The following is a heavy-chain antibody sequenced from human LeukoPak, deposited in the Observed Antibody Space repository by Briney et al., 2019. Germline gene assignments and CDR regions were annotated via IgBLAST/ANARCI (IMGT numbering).Heavy chain of an antibody. D-gene: IGHD4-17*01. CDR1: TGSVIPYY. V-gene: IGHV4-4*07. CDR3: ARHNIASDGARLFDF. Sequence: SETLFLTCSVSTGSVIPYYWSWIRQPAGKEFQWIGRIYPTGSTDYNPSLKSRVTMSVDTSKKQISLNLTSVTAADTAVYYCARHNIASDGARLFDFWGRGTLVAVSS. CDR2: IYPTGST. J-gene: IGHJ4*02.